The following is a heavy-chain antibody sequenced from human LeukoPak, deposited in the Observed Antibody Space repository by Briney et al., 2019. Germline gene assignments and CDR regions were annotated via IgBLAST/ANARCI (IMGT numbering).Heavy chain of an antibody. CDR1: GYSISSGYS. CDR2: IYHSGST. D-gene: IGHD6-19*01. Sequence: SETLSLTCAVSGYSISSGYSWGWIRQPPGKGLEWIGSIYHSGSTYYNPSLKSRVTISVDTSKNQFSLKLSSVTAADTAVYYCARAVGVAGFDYWAQETLVTVSS. V-gene: IGHV4-38-2*01. J-gene: IGHJ4*02. CDR3: ARAVGVAGFDY.